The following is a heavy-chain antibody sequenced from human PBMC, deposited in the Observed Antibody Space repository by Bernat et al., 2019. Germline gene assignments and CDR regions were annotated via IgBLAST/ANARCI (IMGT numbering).Heavy chain of an antibody. CDR3: SRGPRSIYYYYYYMDV. Sequence: QVQLVQSASELKKPGASVKVSCKASGYTFTSYAMNWVRQAPGQGLEWMGWINTNTGNPTYAQGFTGRVVFSLDTSVSTAYLQISGLKAEDTAVYYCSRGPRSIYYYYYYMDVWGKGTTVTVSS. J-gene: IGHJ6*03. CDR1: GYTFTSYA. V-gene: IGHV7-4-1*02. D-gene: IGHD6-6*01. CDR2: INTNTGNP.